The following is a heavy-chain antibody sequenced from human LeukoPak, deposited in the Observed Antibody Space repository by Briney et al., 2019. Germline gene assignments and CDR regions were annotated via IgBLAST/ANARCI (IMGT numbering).Heavy chain of an antibody. D-gene: IGHD2-15*01. V-gene: IGHV3-23*01. CDR1: GFTFSSYA. J-gene: IGHJ5*02. Sequence: GGSLRLSCAASGFTFSSYAMSWVRQAPGKGLEWVSAISGSGGSTYYADSVKGRFTISRDNSKNTLYLQMNSLRAEDTAVYYCAKGGASSCCCPSDPWGQGTLVTVSS. CDR3: AKGGASSCCCPSDP. CDR2: ISGSGGST.